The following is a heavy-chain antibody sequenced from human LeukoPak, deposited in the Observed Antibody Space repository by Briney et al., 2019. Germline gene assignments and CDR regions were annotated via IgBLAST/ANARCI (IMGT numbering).Heavy chain of an antibody. CDR1: GFTFTSYA. J-gene: IGHJ4*02. D-gene: IGHD6-13*01. Sequence: PGGSLRLSCETSGFTFTSYAVSWVRQAPGKGLEWVSAISAGATTTYYADSVKGRFTISRDDSRNTLYLQMNSLRAEDTAVYYCAKVGQQLRYYFDYWGQGTLVTVSS. CDR2: ISAGATTT. CDR3: AKVGQQLRYYFDY. V-gene: IGHV3-23*01.